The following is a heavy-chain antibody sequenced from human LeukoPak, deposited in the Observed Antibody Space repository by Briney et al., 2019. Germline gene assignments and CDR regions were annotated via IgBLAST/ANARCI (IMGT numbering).Heavy chain of an antibody. J-gene: IGHJ4*02. CDR3: AKDNSGYDFWQNFDY. V-gene: IGHV3-23*01. CDR1: GFTFSSYA. CDR2: ISGSGGST. D-gene: IGHD5-12*01. Sequence: GGSLRLSCAASGFTFSSYAMSWVRQAPGKGLEWVSAISGSGGSTYYADSVKGRFTISRDNSKNTLYLQMNSLRAEDTAVYYCAKDNSGYDFWQNFDYWGQGTLVTVSS.